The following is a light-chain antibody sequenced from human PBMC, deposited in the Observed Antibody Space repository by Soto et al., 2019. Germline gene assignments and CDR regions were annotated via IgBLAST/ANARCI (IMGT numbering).Light chain of an antibody. J-gene: IGKJ5*01. V-gene: IGKV1-12*01. CDR1: QGISSW. CDR2: AAS. CDR3: QQANSFPIT. Sequence: DIQMTQSPSSVSGSGLYRCTSRLLTSQGISSWLAWYQQKPGKDPKLLIYAASSLQSGVPSRFSGSGSGTDFNLTISSLQPEDFATYYCQQANSFPITFGQGTRLEI.